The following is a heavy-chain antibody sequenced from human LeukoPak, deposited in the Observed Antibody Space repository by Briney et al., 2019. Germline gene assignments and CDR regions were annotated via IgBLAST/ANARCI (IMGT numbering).Heavy chain of an antibody. Sequence: ASVKVSCKASGGTLSNHAVSWVRQAPGQGLEWMGRIIPVSGTTNYAQKFQGRVTITTDESTSTVYMDLSSLRSEDTAVYYCAKVPPQDVVAARRGYFDYWGQGTLVTVSS. V-gene: IGHV1-69*05. D-gene: IGHD2-15*01. CDR2: IIPVSGTT. CDR3: AKVPPQDVVAARRGYFDY. J-gene: IGHJ4*02. CDR1: GGTLSNHA.